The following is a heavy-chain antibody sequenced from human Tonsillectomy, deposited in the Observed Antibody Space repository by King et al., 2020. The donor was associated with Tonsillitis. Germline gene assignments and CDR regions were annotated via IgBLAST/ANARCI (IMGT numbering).Heavy chain of an antibody. J-gene: IGHJ4*02. Sequence: VQLVESGGGVVQPGGSLRLSCAASGFTFSSYAMHWVRQAPGKGLEWGAVIAYDGVNKYYADSVKGRFTFSRDNSKNTLYLQMNSLRADDTAVYYCAREGGGNSDYFDYWGQGTLVTVSS. CDR3: AREGGGNSDYFDY. CDR1: GFTFSSYA. D-gene: IGHD4-23*01. CDR2: IAYDGVNK. V-gene: IGHV3-30-3*01.